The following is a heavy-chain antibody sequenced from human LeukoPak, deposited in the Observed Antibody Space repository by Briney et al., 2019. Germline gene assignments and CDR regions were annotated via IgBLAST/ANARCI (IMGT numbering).Heavy chain of an antibody. J-gene: IGHJ4*02. CDR2: ISWNSGSI. CDR3: AKDIYYDSSGYTVDY. V-gene: IGHV3-9*01. D-gene: IGHD3-22*01. Sequence: GGSLRLSCAASGFTFDDYAMHWVRQAPGKGPEWVSGISWNSGSIGYADSVKGRFTISRDNAKNSLYLQMNSLRAEDTALYYCAKDIYYDSSGYTVDYWGQGTLVTVSS. CDR1: GFTFDDYA.